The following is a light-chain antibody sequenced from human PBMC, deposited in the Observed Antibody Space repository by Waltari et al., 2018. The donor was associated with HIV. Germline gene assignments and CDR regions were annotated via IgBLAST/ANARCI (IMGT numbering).Light chain of an antibody. CDR2: DDS. CDR3: HVWDSRSDVV. Sequence: SYVLTQPPSVPVAPGMTATITCGGANIGGKSVHWYQPKPGQAPVVVIYDDSVRPSEIPERFSGSNSGNTATLTISGAEVGDEADYSWHVWDSRSDVVFGGGTKLTVL. CDR1: NIGGKS. V-gene: IGLV3-21*04. J-gene: IGLJ3*02.